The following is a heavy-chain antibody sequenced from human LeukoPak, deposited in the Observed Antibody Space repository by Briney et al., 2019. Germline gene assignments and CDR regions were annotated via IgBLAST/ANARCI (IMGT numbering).Heavy chain of an antibody. Sequence: SETLSLTCTVSGGSISNNNYYWAWIRQPPGKGLECIGSIYYSGSPYYNPSLKSRVTISVDTSKNQFSLRLSSVTAADTAVYYCATWRTAKTGLDYWGQGTLVTVSS. J-gene: IGHJ4*02. CDR2: IYYSGSP. V-gene: IGHV4-39*01. CDR1: GGSISNNNYY. D-gene: IGHD1-1*01. CDR3: ATWRTAKTGLDY.